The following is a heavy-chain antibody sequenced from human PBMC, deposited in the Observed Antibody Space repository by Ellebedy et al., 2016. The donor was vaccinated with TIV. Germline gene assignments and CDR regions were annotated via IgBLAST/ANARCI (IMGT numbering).Heavy chain of an antibody. D-gene: IGHD2-15*01. V-gene: IGHV3-11*04. CDR1: GFTFSDFY. J-gene: IGHJ4*02. CDR3: ARDSGFYCLDF. Sequence: GGSLRLSXEGSGFTFSDFYMTWIRQAPGKGLEWVSYISGDGSTMYYADSVKGRFSISRDNAKNSLHLQMDSLRADDTAVYYCARDSGFYCLDFWGQGALVTVSS. CDR2: ISGDGSTM.